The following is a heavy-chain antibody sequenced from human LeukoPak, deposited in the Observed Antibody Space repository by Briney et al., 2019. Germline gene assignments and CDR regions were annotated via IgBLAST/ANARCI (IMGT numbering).Heavy chain of an antibody. V-gene: IGHV4-39*01. CDR3: ARLITMVRGVIITYRYYYCMDV. D-gene: IGHD3-10*01. CDR2: IYYSGST. Sequence: SETLSLTCTVSGGSISSSSYYWGWIRQPPGKGLEWIGRIYYSGSTYYNPSLKSRVTISVDTSKNQFSLQLSSVTAADTAVYYCARLITMVRGVIITYRYYYCMDVWGKGTTVTVSS. CDR1: GGSISSSSYY. J-gene: IGHJ6*03.